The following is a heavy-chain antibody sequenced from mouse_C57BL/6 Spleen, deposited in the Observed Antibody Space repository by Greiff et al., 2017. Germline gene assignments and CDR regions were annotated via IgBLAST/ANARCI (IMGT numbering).Heavy chain of an antibody. D-gene: IGHD2-5*01. CDR3: ARGTRYSNYDYFDY. V-gene: IGHV5-16*01. Sequence: DVKLVESEGGLVQPGSSMKLSCTASGFTFSDYYMAWVRQVPEKGLEWVANINYDGSSTYYLDSLKSRFIISRDNAKNILYLQMSSLKSEDTATYYCARGTRYSNYDYFDYWGQGTTLTVSS. J-gene: IGHJ2*01. CDR2: INYDGSST. CDR1: GFTFSDYY.